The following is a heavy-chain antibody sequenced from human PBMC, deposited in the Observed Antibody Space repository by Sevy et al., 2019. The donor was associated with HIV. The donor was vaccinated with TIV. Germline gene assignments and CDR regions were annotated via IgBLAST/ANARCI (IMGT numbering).Heavy chain of an antibody. CDR2: ISWNSGSI. V-gene: IGHV3-9*01. D-gene: IGHD3-22*01. J-gene: IGHJ3*02. CDR1: GFTFDDYA. CDR3: AKDSSAGYDSSGYYSSDAFDI. Sequence: GGSLRLSCAASGFTFDDYAMHWVRQAPGKGLEWVSGISWNSGSIGYADSVKGRFTISRDNAKNSLYLQMNSLRAEDTALYYCAKDSSAGYDSSGYYSSDAFDIWGQGTMVTVSS.